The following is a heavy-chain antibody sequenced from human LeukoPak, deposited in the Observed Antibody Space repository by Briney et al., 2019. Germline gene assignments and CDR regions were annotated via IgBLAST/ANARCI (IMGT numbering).Heavy chain of an antibody. CDR3: ARGTHLGYCSGGSCYSSYYFDY. D-gene: IGHD2-15*01. J-gene: IGHJ4*02. Sequence: PSETLSLTCAVYGGSFSGYYWSWIRQPPGKGLEWIGEINHSGSTNYNPSLKSRVTISVDTSKNQFSLKLSSVTAADTAVYYCARGTHLGYCSGGSCYSSYYFDYWGQGTLVTVSS. V-gene: IGHV4-34*01. CDR2: INHSGST. CDR1: GGSFSGYY.